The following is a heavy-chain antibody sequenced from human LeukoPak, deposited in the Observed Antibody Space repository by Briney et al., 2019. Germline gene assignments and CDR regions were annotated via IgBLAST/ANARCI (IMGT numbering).Heavy chain of an antibody. J-gene: IGHJ4*02. CDR3: AKGPLHYYDSSGYYSH. CDR2: ISGSGGRT. D-gene: IGHD3-22*01. V-gene: IGHV3-23*01. Sequence: GGSLRLSCAASGFTFSSYAMSWVRQAPGKGLEWVSSISGSGGRTYYADSVKGRFTISRDNSKNTLYLQMNSLRAEDTAVYYCAKGPLHYYDSSGYYSHWGQGTLVTVSS. CDR1: GFTFSSYA.